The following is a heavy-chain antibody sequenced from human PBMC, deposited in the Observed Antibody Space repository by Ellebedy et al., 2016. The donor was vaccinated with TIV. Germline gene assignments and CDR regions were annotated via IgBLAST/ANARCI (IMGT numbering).Heavy chain of an antibody. J-gene: IGHJ4*02. Sequence: GESLKISCAASGFTFRDYYMSWIRQAPGKGLEWVSFISSAGATIKYADSVKGRFTISRDNAKNTVYLQMNSLRDEDTAIYYCTSGVATTLFWGQGTLVTVSS. D-gene: IGHD1-1*01. CDR1: GFTFRDYY. CDR2: ISSAGATI. CDR3: TSGVATTLF. V-gene: IGHV3-11*04.